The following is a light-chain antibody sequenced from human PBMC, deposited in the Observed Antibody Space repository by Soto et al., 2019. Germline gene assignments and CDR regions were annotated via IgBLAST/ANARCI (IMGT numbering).Light chain of an antibody. CDR2: GAS. CDR1: QSLTNNY. J-gene: IGKJ5*01. V-gene: IGKV3-20*02. Sequence: EIVLPQSPATLPLSPGERATLSCRASQSLTNNYFAWYQQKPGQAPRLLIYGASSRATGIPPRFSGSGSGTDFTLTISSLESEDSAVYYCQQRHRWPITFGQGTRLEIK. CDR3: QQRHRWPIT.